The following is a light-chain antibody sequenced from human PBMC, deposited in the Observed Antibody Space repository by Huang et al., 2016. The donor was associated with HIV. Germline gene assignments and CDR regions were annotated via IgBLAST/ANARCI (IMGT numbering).Light chain of an antibody. CDR3: QQYYTTPRT. CDR2: WAS. J-gene: IGKJ2*01. Sequence: DIVMTQSPDSLAVSLGERATINYKSRQNILYSSNNKNYLAWYQQKPGQPPKLLIYWASTRESGVPDRFTGSGSGTDFTLTISSLQAEDVAIYYCQQYYTTPRTFGQGTKLEIK. V-gene: IGKV4-1*01. CDR1: QNILYSSNNKNY.